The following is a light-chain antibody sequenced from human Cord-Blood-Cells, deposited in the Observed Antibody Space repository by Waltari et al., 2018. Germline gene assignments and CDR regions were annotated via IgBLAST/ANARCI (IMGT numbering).Light chain of an antibody. V-gene: IGKV4-1*01. J-gene: IGKJ2*01. CDR1: QSVLYSSNNKNY. CDR3: QQYYSTPYT. CDR2: WAS. Sequence: DIVMTQSPDSLAVSLGERATINCKSSQSVLYSSNNKNYLAWYQQKPGQPPKLLIYWASTRESGVPDRFSGSGSGTDFTLTISSLQAEDVAFYYCQQYYSTPYTFGQATKLEIK.